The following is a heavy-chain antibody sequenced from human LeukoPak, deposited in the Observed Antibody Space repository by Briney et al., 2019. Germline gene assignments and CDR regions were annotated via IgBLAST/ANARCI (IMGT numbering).Heavy chain of an antibody. CDR1: GGSISGYF. D-gene: IGHD4-17*01. J-gene: IGHJ4*02. Sequence: SETLSLTCTVSGGSISGYFWSWIRQPPGKGLEWIGHIYYSGSTKYNPSLKGRVTISVHTSKNQFTLKLSSVPAADTAVYYCARVGVDGDYFFDYWGQGTLVTVSS. CDR3: ARVGVDGDYFFDY. V-gene: IGHV4-59*01. CDR2: IYYSGST.